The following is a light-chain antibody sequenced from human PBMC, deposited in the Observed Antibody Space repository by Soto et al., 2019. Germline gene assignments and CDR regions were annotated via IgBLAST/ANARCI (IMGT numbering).Light chain of an antibody. CDR2: AVS. Sequence: ILMTQSPSTLAVSPGERATLSCRASQSVSSKLAWYQQKPGQAPRLLIYAVSTRPTGIPARFSGSGSGTEFTLTINSLQSEDFAVSHCQQYNNWPHMWTFGQGTKVDIK. CDR1: QSVSSK. CDR3: QQYNNWPHMWT. J-gene: IGKJ1*01. V-gene: IGKV3-15*01.